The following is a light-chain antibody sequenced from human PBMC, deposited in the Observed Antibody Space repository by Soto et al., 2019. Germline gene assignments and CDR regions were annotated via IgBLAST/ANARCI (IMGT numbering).Light chain of an antibody. J-gene: IGKJ3*01. CDR1: QSVSGN. Sequence: EIVMTQSPATLSVSPGERATLSCRASQSVSGNLAWYQQKPGQAPRLLIYAASTRATGVPARFSGSGSATEFPLTIISLQSQDFAVYYCCQHNNWPPITFGPGTKVDIK. V-gene: IGKV3-15*01. CDR3: CQHNNWPPIT. CDR2: AAS.